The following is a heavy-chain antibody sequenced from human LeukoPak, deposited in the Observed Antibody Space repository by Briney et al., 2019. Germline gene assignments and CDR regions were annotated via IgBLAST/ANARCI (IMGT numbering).Heavy chain of an antibody. V-gene: IGHV3-7*01. CDR3: ARDRGGKRYFDY. CDR2: IKQDGSEK. D-gene: IGHD3-10*01. J-gene: IGHJ4*02. CDR1: GFTFSNYW. Sequence: GGSLRLSCAASGFTFSNYWMSWVRQAPGKGLEWVANIKQDGSEKYYVDSVKGRFTISRDNAKNSLYLQMNSLRAEDTAVYYCARDRGGKRYFDYWGQGTLVTVSS.